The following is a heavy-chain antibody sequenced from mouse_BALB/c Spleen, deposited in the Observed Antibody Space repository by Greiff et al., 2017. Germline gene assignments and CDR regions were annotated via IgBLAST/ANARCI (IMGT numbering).Heavy chain of an antibody. CDR3: TRYYDYDYWYFDV. V-gene: IGHV6-6*02. CDR2: IRLKSNNYAT. Sequence: EVMLVESGGGLVQPGGSMKLSCVASGFTFSNYWMNWVRQSPEKGLEWVAEIRLKSNNYATHYAESVKGRFTISRDDSKSSVYLQMNNLRAEDTGIYYCTRYYDYDYWYFDVWGAGTTVTVSS. J-gene: IGHJ1*01. CDR1: GFTFSNYW. D-gene: IGHD2-4*01.